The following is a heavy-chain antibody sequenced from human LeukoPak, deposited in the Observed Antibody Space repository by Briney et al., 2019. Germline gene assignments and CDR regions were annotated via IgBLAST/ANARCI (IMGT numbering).Heavy chain of an antibody. V-gene: IGHV3-21*04. CDR2: ISSSSSYI. J-gene: IGHJ3*02. D-gene: IGHD6-19*01. CDR1: GFTFSSYS. Sequence: GGSLRLSCAASGFTFSSYSMNWVRQAPGKGLEWVSSISSSSSYIYYADSVKGRFTISRDNSKNTLYLQMNSLRAEDTAVYYCAKDLVGYSSGWYAFDIWGQGTMVTVSS. CDR3: AKDLVGYSSGWYAFDI.